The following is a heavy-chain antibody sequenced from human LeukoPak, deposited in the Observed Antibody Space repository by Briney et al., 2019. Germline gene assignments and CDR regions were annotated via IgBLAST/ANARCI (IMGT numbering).Heavy chain of an antibody. Sequence: GGSLRLSCAASGFTVSSNYMSWVRQAPGKGLEWVSVIYSDGRTYYADSVKGRFTISRDNSKNTLYLQMNSLRAEDTAVYYCAKDVTIFGVGDYWGQGTLVTVSS. CDR3: AKDVTIFGVGDY. D-gene: IGHD3-3*01. CDR2: IYSDGRT. V-gene: IGHV3-53*05. CDR1: GFTVSSNY. J-gene: IGHJ4*02.